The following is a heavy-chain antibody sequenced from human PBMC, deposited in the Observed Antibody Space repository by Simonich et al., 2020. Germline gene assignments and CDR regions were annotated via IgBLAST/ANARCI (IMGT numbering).Heavy chain of an antibody. D-gene: IGHD7-27*01. CDR2: VNPNNGGT. CDR1: GYTFTGYY. J-gene: IGHJ6*03. Sequence: QVQLVQSGAEVKKPGASVKVSCKASGYTFTGYYMHWVRQAPGQGLEWMGWVNPNNGGTNYAQKFRGRVTMTRDTSISTAYMELSRLRSDDTAVYYCARGALTGDYYYMDVWGKGTTVTVSS. CDR3: ARGALTGDYYYMDV. V-gene: IGHV1-2*02.